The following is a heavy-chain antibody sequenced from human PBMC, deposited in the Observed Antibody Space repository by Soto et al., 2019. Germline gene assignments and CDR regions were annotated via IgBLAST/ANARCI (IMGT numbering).Heavy chain of an antibody. CDR2: IYYSGST. J-gene: IGHJ3*02. D-gene: IGHD4-17*01. CDR1: GGSIGSSTYY. V-gene: IGHV4-39*01. Sequence: PSEPLSLTCTVSGGSIGSSTYYWGWIRQPPGKGLEWIGSIYYSGSTYYNPSLKSRVTISVDTSKNQFSLKLSSVTAADTAVYYCARGDYDAFDIWGQGTMVTVSS. CDR3: ARGDYDAFDI.